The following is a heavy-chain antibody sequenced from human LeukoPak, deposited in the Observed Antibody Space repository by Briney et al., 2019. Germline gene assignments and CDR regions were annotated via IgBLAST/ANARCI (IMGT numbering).Heavy chain of an antibody. Sequence: PGASVKVSCKASGYTFTSYYMHWVRQAPGQGLEWMGWINPNSGGTNYAQKFQGRVTMTRDTSISTAYMELRSLRSDDTAVYYCARGDQFVLRYFDWIDWGQGTLVTVSS. V-gene: IGHV1-2*02. CDR2: INPNSGGT. CDR1: GYTFTSYY. CDR3: ARGDQFVLRYFDWID. J-gene: IGHJ4*02. D-gene: IGHD3-9*01.